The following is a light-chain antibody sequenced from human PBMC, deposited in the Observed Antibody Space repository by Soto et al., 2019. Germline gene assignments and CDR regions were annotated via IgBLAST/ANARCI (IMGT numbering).Light chain of an antibody. CDR1: QSVSSNY. CDR2: AAS. CDR3: QHYGSSPST. V-gene: IGKV3-20*01. J-gene: IGKJ2*01. Sequence: EIVLTQSPGTLSLSPGERAILSCRASQSVSSNYLAWFQQKPGQAPRPLIYAASSRATGIPGRFSGSGSATDFTLTISRLQPEDSAVYYCQHYGSSPSTFGQGTRVEI.